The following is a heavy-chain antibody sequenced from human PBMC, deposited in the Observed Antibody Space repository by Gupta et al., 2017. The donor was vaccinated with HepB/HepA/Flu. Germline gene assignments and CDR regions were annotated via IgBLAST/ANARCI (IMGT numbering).Heavy chain of an antibody. CDR3: ASQRGGYFDD. D-gene: IGHD3-10*01. CDR1: GGSISSYY. Sequence: QVQLQESGPGLVKPSETLSLTCTVSGGSISSYYWSWIRQPPGKGLEYIGYVYYSGNTNYNPSLKSRVTISVDTSKNQLSLKLTSVTAADSATYYCASQRGGYFDDWGQGTLGTFSS. V-gene: IGHV4-59*08. CDR2: VYYSGNT. J-gene: IGHJ4*02.